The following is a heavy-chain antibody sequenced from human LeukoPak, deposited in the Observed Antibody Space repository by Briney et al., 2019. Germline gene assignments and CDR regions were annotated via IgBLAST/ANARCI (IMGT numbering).Heavy chain of an antibody. D-gene: IGHD1-26*01. J-gene: IGHJ4*02. CDR3: ARPGRGSYTPFDY. CDR1: GYTFTNYC. V-gene: IGHV1-46*01. CDR2: INPSSDTT. Sequence: ASVKVSCKASGYTFTNYCIHWVRQAPGQGLEWMGIINPSSDTTSYAQKFQGRVTMTRDTSTTTVYMELSSLRSEDTAVYYCARPGRGSYTPFDYWGQGTLVTVSS.